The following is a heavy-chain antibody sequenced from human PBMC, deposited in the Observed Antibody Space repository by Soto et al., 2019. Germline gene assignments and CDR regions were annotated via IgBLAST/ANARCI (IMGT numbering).Heavy chain of an antibody. V-gene: IGHV3-15*01. CDR2: IKSKTDGGTT. D-gene: IGHD4-17*01. CDR1: GFTFSNAW. J-gene: IGHJ4*02. Sequence: EVQLVESGGGLVKPGGSLRLSCAASGFTFSNAWMSWVRQAPGKGLEWVGRIKSKTDGGTTDYAAPVKGRFTMSRDDAKNTLYLQMNSVKTEDTAVYYCATSDNYGGNSVFDYWGQGTLVTVSS. CDR3: ATSDNYGGNSVFDY.